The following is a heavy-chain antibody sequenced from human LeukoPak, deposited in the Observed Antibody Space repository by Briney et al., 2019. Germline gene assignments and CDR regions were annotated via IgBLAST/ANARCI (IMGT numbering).Heavy chain of an antibody. V-gene: IGHV3-74*01. D-gene: IGHD2-21*02. CDR2: INSDGSIT. CDR3: AREAPDDYGREVVTTDYYYGMDV. CDR1: GFTFTTYW. J-gene: IGHJ6*02. Sequence: GGSLRLSCAASGFTFTTYWMHWVRQAPGKGLVWVSHINSDGSITSYADSVKGRFTISRDNAKNTLYLQMNSLRAEDTAVYYCAREAPDDYGREVVTTDYYYGMDVWGQGTTVTVSS.